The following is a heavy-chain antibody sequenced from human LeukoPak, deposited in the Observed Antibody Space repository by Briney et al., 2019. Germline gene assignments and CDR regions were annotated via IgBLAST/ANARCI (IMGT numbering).Heavy chain of an antibody. CDR2: INSDGSST. CDR1: GFTFSSYW. J-gene: IGHJ4*02. D-gene: IGHD1-14*01. V-gene: IGHV3-74*01. CDR3: VREPRAEYYFDY. Sequence: GGSLRLSCAASGFTFSSYWMHWVRQAPGKGLVWVSRINSDGSSTTYADSVKGRFTISRDNAKNTLYLQMNSLRAEDTAVYYCVREPRAEYYFDYWGQGTLVTVPS.